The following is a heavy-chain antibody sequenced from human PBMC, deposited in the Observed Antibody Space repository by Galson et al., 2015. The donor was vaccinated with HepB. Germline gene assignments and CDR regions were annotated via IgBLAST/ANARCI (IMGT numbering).Heavy chain of an antibody. CDR1: GYSFTSCW. Sequence: QSGAEVKKPGESLRISCKGSGYSFTSCWISWVRQMPGKGLEWMGRIDPSDSYTNYSPSFQGHVTISADKSISTAYLQWSSLKASDTAMYYCARFLIAVAGPNYYYYGMDVWGQGTTVTVSS. V-gene: IGHV5-10-1*01. CDR2: IDPSDSYT. CDR3: ARFLIAVAGPNYYYYGMDV. J-gene: IGHJ6*02. D-gene: IGHD6-19*01.